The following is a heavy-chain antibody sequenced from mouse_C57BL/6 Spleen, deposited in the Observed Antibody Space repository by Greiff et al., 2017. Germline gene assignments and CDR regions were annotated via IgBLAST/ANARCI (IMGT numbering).Heavy chain of an antibody. Sequence: VQLQQSGPELVKPGASVKISCKASGYSFTDYNMNWVKQSNGKSLEWIGVINPNYGTTSYNQKFKGKATLTVDHSSSTAYMQLNSLTSEDSAVYYCSRGTDSSGYVGFAYWGQGTLVTVSA. V-gene: IGHV1-39*01. CDR2: INPNYGTT. CDR3: SRGTDSSGYVGFAY. J-gene: IGHJ3*01. D-gene: IGHD3-2*02. CDR1: GYSFTDYN.